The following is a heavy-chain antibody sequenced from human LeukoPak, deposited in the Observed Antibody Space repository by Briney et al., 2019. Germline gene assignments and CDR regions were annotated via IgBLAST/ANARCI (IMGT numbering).Heavy chain of an antibody. CDR2: ISSSSTTI. Sequence: GGSLRLSCAASGFTFSYYSMNWVRQAPGKGLEWVSYISSSSTTIYYADSVRGRFTISRDNAKNSLYLQMNSLRAEDTAVYYCAELGITMIGGVWGKGTTVTISS. J-gene: IGHJ6*04. CDR1: GFTFSYYS. CDR3: AELGITMIGGV. D-gene: IGHD3-10*02. V-gene: IGHV3-48*01.